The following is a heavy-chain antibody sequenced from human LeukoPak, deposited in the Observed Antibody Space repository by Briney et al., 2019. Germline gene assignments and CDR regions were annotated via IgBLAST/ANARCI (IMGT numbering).Heavy chain of an antibody. CDR3: ATDSHYWTYDMDV. D-gene: IGHD3/OR15-3a*01. V-gene: IGHV1-24*01. J-gene: IGHJ6*02. Sequence: ASAKVSCKVSGYTPTELSMHWGRQAPGKGLEWGGGFDPEDGETIYAQKFQGRVTMTEDTSTDTADMELSSLRSDDTALYYCATDSHYWTYDMDVWGQGTTVTVSS. CDR2: FDPEDGET. CDR1: GYTPTELS.